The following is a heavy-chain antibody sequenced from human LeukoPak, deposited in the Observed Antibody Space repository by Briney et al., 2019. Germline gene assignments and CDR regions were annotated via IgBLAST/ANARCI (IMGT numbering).Heavy chain of an antibody. V-gene: IGHV3-30*02. Sequence: GGSLRLSCTASGFTLTNYGIQWVRQAPGKGLEWVAFIGYDGTTKYFGASVKGRFTISRDTSKNTVYLQMNTLRLEDTAVYYCAKDVRGYGHRYFDYWGQGTLVTVSS. D-gene: IGHD5-12*01. CDR2: IGYDGTTK. J-gene: IGHJ4*02. CDR3: AKDVRGYGHRYFDY. CDR1: GFTLTNYG.